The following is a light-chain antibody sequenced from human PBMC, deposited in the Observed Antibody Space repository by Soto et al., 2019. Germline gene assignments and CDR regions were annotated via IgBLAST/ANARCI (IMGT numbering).Light chain of an antibody. J-gene: IGLJ3*02. CDR2: EGN. CDR3: CSYTDGSSLL. CDR1: RNDIGTYNL. V-gene: IGLV2-23*01. Sequence: QSALTQPASVSESPGQSISISCGGGRNDIGTYNLVSWYQQHPGKAPKLIIYEGNKRPSGVSNRFSGSRSGNTASLTISGLQAEDEADYYCCSYTDGSSLLFGGGTKATVL.